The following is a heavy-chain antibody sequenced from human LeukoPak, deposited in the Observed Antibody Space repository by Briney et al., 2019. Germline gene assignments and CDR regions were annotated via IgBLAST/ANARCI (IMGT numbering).Heavy chain of an antibody. V-gene: IGHV7-4-1*02. J-gene: IGHJ6*02. CDR3: ARDRCSSTSCYHYYYGMDV. CDR2: INTNTGNL. D-gene: IGHD2-2*01. Sequence: ASAKVSCKASGYTFTSYAMNWVRQAPGQGLEWMGWINTNTGNLTYAQGFTGRFVFSLDTSVSTAYLQISSLKAEDTAVYYCARDRCSSTSCYHYYYGMDVWGQETTVTVSS. CDR1: GYTFTSYA.